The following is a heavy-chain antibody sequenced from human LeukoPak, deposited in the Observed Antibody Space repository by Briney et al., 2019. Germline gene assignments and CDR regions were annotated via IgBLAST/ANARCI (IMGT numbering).Heavy chain of an antibody. CDR3: ARDRGAVTPRGYYYYLDV. CDR1: RFTFSNFW. J-gene: IGHJ6*03. V-gene: IGHV3-7*01. CDR2: VKQDGSEK. D-gene: IGHD4-11*01. Sequence: PGGSLRLSCAASRFTFSNFWMSWVRQAPGKGLEWVAKVKQDGSEKYYVDSVKGRFTISRDNAKNSLYLQLNNLRAEDTAVYYCARDRGAVTPRGYYYYLDVWGRGTTVTVSS.